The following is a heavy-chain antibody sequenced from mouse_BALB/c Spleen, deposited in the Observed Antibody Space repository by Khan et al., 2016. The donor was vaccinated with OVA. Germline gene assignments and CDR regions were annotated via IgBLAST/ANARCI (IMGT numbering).Heavy chain of an antibody. V-gene: IGHV1-77*01. CDR2: IYPGSGST. CDR3: ASGGDDALAY. Sequence: VQLQESGPELVKPGASVKMSCKASGYTFTDYVINWVKQRTGQGLEWIGQIYPGSGSTYYNEKFKGKATLTADKSSNTAYMQLSSLTSEDSAVYFCASGGDDALAYWGQGTLVTI. CDR1: GYTFTDYV. D-gene: IGHD2-2*01. J-gene: IGHJ3*01.